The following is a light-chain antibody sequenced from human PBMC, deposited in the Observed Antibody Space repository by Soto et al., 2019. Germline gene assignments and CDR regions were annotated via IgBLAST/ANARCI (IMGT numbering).Light chain of an antibody. CDR2: DAF. CDR1: QDINSY. Sequence: DIQMTQSPSSLSASVGDRVTITCQASQDINSYLSWYQQRPGKAPKLLIYDAFTLETGVPSRFSGSGSGTDFIFTISSLQPEDCETYDCQQYDTFPVTFGQGTRLEIK. CDR3: QQYDTFPVT. V-gene: IGKV1-33*01. J-gene: IGKJ5*01.